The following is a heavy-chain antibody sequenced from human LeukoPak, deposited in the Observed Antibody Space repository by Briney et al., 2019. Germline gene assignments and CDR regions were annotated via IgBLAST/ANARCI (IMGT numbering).Heavy chain of an antibody. J-gene: IGHJ4*02. V-gene: IGHV3-33*06. CDR1: GFTFSSYG. D-gene: IGHD3-22*01. Sequence: GGSLGLSCAASGFTFSSYGMHWVRQAPGKGLEWVAVIWYDGSNKYYADSVKGRFTISRDNSKNTLYLQMNSLRAEDTAVYYCAKGGYYYDSSGTNDYWGQGTLVTVSS. CDR2: IWYDGSNK. CDR3: AKGGYYYDSSGTNDY.